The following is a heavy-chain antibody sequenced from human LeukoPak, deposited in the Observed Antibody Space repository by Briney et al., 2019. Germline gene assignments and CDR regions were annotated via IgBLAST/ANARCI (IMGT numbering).Heavy chain of an antibody. Sequence: ASVKVSCKASVYSFTGYYMHWVRQPPGQGLEWMGWINPNSGGTNYAQKFQGRVTMTRDTSISTAYMELSRLRSDDTAVYYCASSGRKADDAFDIWGQGTMVTVSS. CDR1: VYSFTGYY. V-gene: IGHV1-2*02. J-gene: IGHJ3*02. CDR2: INPNSGGT. CDR3: ASSGRKADDAFDI. D-gene: IGHD3-10*01.